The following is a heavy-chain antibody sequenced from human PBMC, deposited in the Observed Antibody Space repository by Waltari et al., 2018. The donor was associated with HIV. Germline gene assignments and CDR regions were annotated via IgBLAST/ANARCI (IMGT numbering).Heavy chain of an antibody. J-gene: IGHJ4*02. Sequence: QVQLVQSGAEVKKPGASVKVSCKASGYTFTSYAMHWVRQAPGQRLEWMGWINAGNGNTKYSQKFQGRVTITRDTSASTAYMELSSLRSEDTAVYYCARLSGYDFSFDYWGQGTLVTVSS. CDR3: ARLSGYDFSFDY. V-gene: IGHV1-3*01. CDR2: INAGNGNT. D-gene: IGHD5-12*01. CDR1: GYTFTSYA.